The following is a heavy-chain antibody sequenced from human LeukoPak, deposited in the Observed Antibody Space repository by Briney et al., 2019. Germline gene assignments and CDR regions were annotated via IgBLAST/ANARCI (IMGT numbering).Heavy chain of an antibody. V-gene: IGHV1-2*02. CDR2: INPNSGGT. Sequence: GASVKVSCKASGYTFTGYYMHWVRQAPGQGLEWMGWINPNSGGTNYAQEFQGRVTMTRDTSISTAYMELSRLRSDDTAVYYCARDVVVPAAIGIVASTFDYWGQGTLVTVSS. CDR1: GYTFTGYY. J-gene: IGHJ4*02. CDR3: ARDVVVPAAIGIVASTFDY. D-gene: IGHD2-2*02.